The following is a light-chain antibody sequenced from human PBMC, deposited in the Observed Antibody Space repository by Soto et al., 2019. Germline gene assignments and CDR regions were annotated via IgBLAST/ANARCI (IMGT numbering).Light chain of an antibody. CDR2: GAS. Sequence: EIVMTQSPATLSVSPGERATLSCRASQSVRSNVAWYQQKPGQAPRPLIYGASTRATGIPARFSGSGSGTEFTLTISSLQSEDFAGYYCQQYNNWPPYTFGQGTKLEIK. CDR3: QQYNNWPPYT. V-gene: IGKV3-15*01. J-gene: IGKJ2*01. CDR1: QSVRSN.